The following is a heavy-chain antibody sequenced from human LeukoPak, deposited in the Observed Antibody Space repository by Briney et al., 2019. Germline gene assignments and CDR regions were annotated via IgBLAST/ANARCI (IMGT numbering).Heavy chain of an antibody. J-gene: IGHJ4*02. CDR2: ISTQSGNT. CDR3: ARGAYGDK. Sequence: ASVKVSCKASGYTLTSYGINWMRQAPGQGLEWMGWISTQSGNTNYAQKVQGRLTLTTDRSTNTAYMELRSLRSDDTAVYYCARGAYGDKWGQGTMVTVTS. D-gene: IGHD4-17*01. CDR1: GYTLTSYG. V-gene: IGHV1-18*01.